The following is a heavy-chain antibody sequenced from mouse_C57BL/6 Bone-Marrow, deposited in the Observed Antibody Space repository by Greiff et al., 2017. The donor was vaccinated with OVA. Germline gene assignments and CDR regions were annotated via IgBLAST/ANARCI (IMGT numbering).Heavy chain of an antibody. CDR2: ISYSGST. CDR1: GYSITSDY. V-gene: IGHV3-8*01. J-gene: IGHJ3*01. Sequence: EVNVVESGPGLAKPSQPLSLTCSVTGYSITSDYWNWIRKFPGNKLEYMGYISYSGSTYYNPSLKSRISITRDTSKNQYYLQLNSVTTEDTATYYCASHGSSPAWFAYWGQGTLVTVSA. CDR3: ASHGSSPAWFAY. D-gene: IGHD1-1*01.